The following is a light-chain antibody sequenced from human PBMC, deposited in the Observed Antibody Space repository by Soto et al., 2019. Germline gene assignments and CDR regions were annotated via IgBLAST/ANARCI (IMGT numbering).Light chain of an antibody. Sequence: SPLSLXVXXXXXASXSXXXXXSXLHSSGYNYLDWYLQKTGQSPQLLIYLGSNRASGVPDRFSGSGSGTDFTLKISRVEAEDVGIYYCMQALQDPFTFGPGTKVDIK. CDR3: MQALQDPFT. CDR1: XSXLHSSGYNY. V-gene: IGKV2-28*01. CDR2: LGS. J-gene: IGKJ3*01.